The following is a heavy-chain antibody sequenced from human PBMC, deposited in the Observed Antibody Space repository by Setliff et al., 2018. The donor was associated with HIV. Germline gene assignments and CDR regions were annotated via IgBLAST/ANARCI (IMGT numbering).Heavy chain of an antibody. CDR2: IRGYDEAT. D-gene: IGHD5-12*01. J-gene: IGHJ4*02. CDR3: AKVGSSGYYEMCDY. Sequence: GGSLRLSCAASGFTFSSFAMTWVRQAPGKGLEWVTTIRGYDEATHYTDSVKGRFTISRDISRNTLYLQMNSLGVEDTAVYYCAKVGSSGYYEMCDYWGQGTLVTVS. V-gene: IGHV3-23*01. CDR1: GFTFSSFA.